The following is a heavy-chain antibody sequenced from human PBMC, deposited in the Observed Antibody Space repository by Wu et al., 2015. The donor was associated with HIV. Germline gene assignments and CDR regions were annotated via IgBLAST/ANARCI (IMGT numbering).Heavy chain of an antibody. CDR3: ATGRGYGFGEKAVGLHYFDY. CDR1: GYTLTELS. Sequence: QVQLVQSGAEVKKPGASVKVSCKVSGYTLTELSMHWVRQAPGKGLEWMGGFDPEDGETIYAQKFQGRVTMTEDTSTDTAYMELSSLRSEDTAVYYCATGRGYGFGEKAVGLHYFDYWGQGTLVTVSS. J-gene: IGHJ4*02. D-gene: IGHD3-10*01. CDR2: FDPEDGET. V-gene: IGHV1-24*01.